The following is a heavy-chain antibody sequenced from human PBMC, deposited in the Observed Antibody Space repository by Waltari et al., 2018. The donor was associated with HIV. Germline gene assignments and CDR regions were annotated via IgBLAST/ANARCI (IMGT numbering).Heavy chain of an antibody. D-gene: IGHD2-2*01. J-gene: IGHJ4*02. CDR2: INPSGGST. CDR1: GYTFTSYY. CDR3: ARGTRYCSSTSCQGYYFDY. Sequence: QVQLVQSGAEVKKPGASVKVSCKASGYTFTSYYMHWVRQAPGQGLEWMGIINPSGGSTSYAQKFQGRVTMTRDTSTSTVYMELSSLRSEDTAVYYCARGTRYCSSTSCQGYYFDYWGQGTLVTVSS. V-gene: IGHV1-46*01.